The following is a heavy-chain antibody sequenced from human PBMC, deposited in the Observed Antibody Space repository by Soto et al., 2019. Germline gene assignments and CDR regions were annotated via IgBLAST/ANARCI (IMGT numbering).Heavy chain of an antibody. Sequence: SETLSLTCTVSGGSISSGGYYWSWIRQHPGKGLEWIGYIYYSGSTYYNPSLKSRVTISVDTSKNQFSLKLSSVTAADTAVYYCARETGYCSSTSCYTFDYWGQGTLVTVSS. CDR2: IYYSGST. CDR1: GGSISSGGYY. CDR3: ARETGYCSSTSCYTFDY. D-gene: IGHD2-2*02. J-gene: IGHJ4*02. V-gene: IGHV4-31*03.